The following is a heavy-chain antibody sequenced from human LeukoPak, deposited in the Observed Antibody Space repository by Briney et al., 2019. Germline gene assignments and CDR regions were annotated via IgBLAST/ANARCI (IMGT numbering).Heavy chain of an antibody. CDR1: GYTFTSYG. CDR3: ARGAAVRYSGYDSDY. CDR2: ISAYNGNT. V-gene: IGHV1-18*01. J-gene: IGHJ4*02. Sequence: GASVKVSCKASGYTFTSYGISWVRQAPGQGLEWMGWISAYNGNTNYAQKLQGRVTMTTDTSTSTAYMELRSLRSDDTAVYYCARGAAVRYSGYDSDYWGQGTLVTVSS. D-gene: IGHD5-12*01.